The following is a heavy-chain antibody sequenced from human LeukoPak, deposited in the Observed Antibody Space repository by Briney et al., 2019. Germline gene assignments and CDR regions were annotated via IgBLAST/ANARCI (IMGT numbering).Heavy chain of an antibody. J-gene: IGHJ5*02. D-gene: IGHD3-3*01. V-gene: IGHV4-59*08. CDR1: GGSISSYY. CDR3: ARHSGYDFWSGYYHNWFDP. Sequence: PSETLSLTCTVSGGSISSYYWSWIRQPPGKGLEWIGYIYYSGSTNYNPSLKSRVTISVDTSKNQFSLKLSSVTAADTAVYYCARHSGYDFWSGYYHNWFDPWGQGTLVTVSS. CDR2: IYYSGST.